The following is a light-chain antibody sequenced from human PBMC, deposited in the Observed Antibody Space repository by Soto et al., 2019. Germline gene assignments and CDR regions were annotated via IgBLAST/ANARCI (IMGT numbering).Light chain of an antibody. J-gene: IGKJ1*01. CDR2: GAF. CDR3: QQYNKWLTWT. CDR1: QNINSN. Sequence: EIVMTQSAATLSVSPGERATLSCRASQNINSNLAWYQQKPGQGPRLLIYGAFTRATGVPDRFTGSGSGTEFTLTISSLQSEAFAVYYCQQYNKWLTWTFGRGTKVEIK. V-gene: IGKV3-15*01.